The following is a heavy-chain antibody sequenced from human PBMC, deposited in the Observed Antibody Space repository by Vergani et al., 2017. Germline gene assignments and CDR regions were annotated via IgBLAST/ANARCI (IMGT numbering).Heavy chain of an antibody. V-gene: IGHV3-33*01. CDR3: ARDLRLLYNRFDP. CDR2: TWHDGNNK. Sequence: QVQLVESGGGVVQPGRSLRLSCAASGFTFNQHGMHWVRQAPGKGLEWVAVTWHDGNNKQYADSVKGRFTISRDNSKGTIYLQMNSLRDEDTGVYYCARDLRLLYNRFDPWGQGTLVTVSS. CDR1: GFTFNQHG. D-gene: IGHD1-14*01. J-gene: IGHJ5*02.